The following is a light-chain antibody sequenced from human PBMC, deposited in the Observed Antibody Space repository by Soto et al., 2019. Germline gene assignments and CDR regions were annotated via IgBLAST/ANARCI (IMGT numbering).Light chain of an antibody. V-gene: IGKV1-6*02. Sequence: AIQMTQSPSSLSASVGDSVTITCRASQGIRNDLGWYQVKPGTAPKLLIYGASTLQSGVPSRFSGSGSGTDFTLTINSLQPGDFATYYCLQDDTYPRTFGQGTRV. CDR2: GAS. J-gene: IGKJ1*01. CDR3: LQDDTYPRT. CDR1: QGIRND.